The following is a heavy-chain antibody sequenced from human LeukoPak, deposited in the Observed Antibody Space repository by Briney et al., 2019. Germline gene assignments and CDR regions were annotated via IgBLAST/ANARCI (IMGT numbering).Heavy chain of an antibody. CDR3: ARLSGPFDY. D-gene: IGHD1-26*01. V-gene: IGHV4-59*08. CDR2: IYYSGST. Sequence: SETLSLTCTVSGGSISSYYWSWIRQPPGKGLEWIGYIYYSGSTNYNPSLKSRVTMSVDTSKNQFSLKLSSVTAADTAVYYCARLSGPFDYWGQGTLVTVSS. CDR1: GGSISSYY. J-gene: IGHJ4*02.